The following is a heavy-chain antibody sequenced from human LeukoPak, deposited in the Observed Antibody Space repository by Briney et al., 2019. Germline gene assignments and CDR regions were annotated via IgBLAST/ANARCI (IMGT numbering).Heavy chain of an antibody. J-gene: IGHJ1*01. V-gene: IGHV1-2*02. Sequence: ASVKLSCKASGYTFTGYYMHWVRQAPGQGLEWMGWINPNSGGTNYAQKFQGRVTMTRDTSISTAYMELSRLRSDDTAVYYCARPAPAPYDFWSGYPPVFQHWGQGTLVTVSS. CDR2: INPNSGGT. CDR3: ARPAPAPYDFWSGYPPVFQH. CDR1: GYTFTGYY. D-gene: IGHD3-3*01.